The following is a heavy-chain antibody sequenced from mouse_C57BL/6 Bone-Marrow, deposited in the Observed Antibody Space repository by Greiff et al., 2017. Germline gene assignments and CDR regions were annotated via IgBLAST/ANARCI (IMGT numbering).Heavy chain of an antibody. D-gene: IGHD1-1*01. J-gene: IGHJ4*01. V-gene: IGHV14-4*01. CDR3: TTSYYGSLYAMDY. Sequence: EVKLLESGAELVRPGASVKLSCTASGFNIKDDYMHWVKQRPEQGLEWIGWIDPENGDTEYASKFQGKATITADTSSNTAYLQLSSLTSEDTAVYYCTTSYYGSLYAMDYWGQGTSVTVSS. CDR1: GFNIKDDY. CDR2: IDPENGDT.